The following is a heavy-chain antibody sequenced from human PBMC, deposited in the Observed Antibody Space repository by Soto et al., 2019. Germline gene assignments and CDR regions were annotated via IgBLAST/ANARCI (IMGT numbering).Heavy chain of an antibody. CDR1: GASFSGYY. V-gene: IGHV4-34*12. CDR3: ARAVGGESSGTRGWFDP. Sequence: PSETLSLTCAVNGASFSGYYWSWIRQPPAKGLEWIGEVFRSGSTNYNPSLKSRVTISVDTSKNQFSLKLSSVTAADTAVYYCARAVGGESSGTRGWFDPWAQGTQVTVSS. J-gene: IGHJ5*02. D-gene: IGHD3-22*01. CDR2: VFRSGST.